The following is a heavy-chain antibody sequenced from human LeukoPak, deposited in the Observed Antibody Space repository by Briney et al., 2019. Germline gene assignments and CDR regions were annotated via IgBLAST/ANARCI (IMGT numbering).Heavy chain of an antibody. CDR3: ARGTGQYNYGHRGAFDT. J-gene: IGHJ3*02. V-gene: IGHV5-51*01. D-gene: IGHD5-18*01. CDR1: GYIFTNYW. Sequence: GESLKISCKGSGYIFTNYWIGWVRQMPGKGLEWMGIMFPGGSDTRYSPSFQGRVTISADKSINTAYLQWSSLKASDTAMYHCARGTGQYNYGHRGAFDTWGQGTMVTVSS. CDR2: MFPGGSDT.